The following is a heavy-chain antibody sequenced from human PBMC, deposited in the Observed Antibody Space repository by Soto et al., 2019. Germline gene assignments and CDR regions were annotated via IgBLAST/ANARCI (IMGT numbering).Heavy chain of an antibody. D-gene: IGHD1-1*01. CDR2: ISNTANTI. Sequence: GGSLRLSCVASGFTFSDYYMSWFRQAPGKGLEWIAYISNTANTIYYADSVKGRFTISRDDANNSLLLQMNGLRADDTAVYYCARGTTGFRKGGWFDPWGQGTMGTVSS. V-gene: IGHV3-11*01. J-gene: IGHJ5*02. CDR1: GFTFSDYY. CDR3: ARGTTGFRKGGWFDP.